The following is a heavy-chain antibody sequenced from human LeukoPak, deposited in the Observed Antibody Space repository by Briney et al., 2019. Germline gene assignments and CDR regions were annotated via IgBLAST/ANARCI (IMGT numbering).Heavy chain of an antibody. CDR2: IWYDGSNK. CDR1: GFTFSSYG. J-gene: IGHJ4*02. CDR3: AKDRSGNYDSSGRYFDY. D-gene: IGHD3-22*01. V-gene: IGHV3-33*06. Sequence: GGSLRLSCAASGFTFSSYGMHWVRQAPGKGLEWVAVIWYDGSNKYYADSVKGRFTISRDNSKSTLYLQMNSLRAEDTAVYYCAKDRSGNYDSSGRYFDYWGQGTLVTVSS.